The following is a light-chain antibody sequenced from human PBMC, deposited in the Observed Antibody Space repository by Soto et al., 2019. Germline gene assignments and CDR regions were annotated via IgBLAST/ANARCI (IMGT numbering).Light chain of an antibody. CDR3: QQYNSYPWT. Sequence: QMTQSPSTLSASVGDSFTLTCRASQSISSWLAWYQQKPGKAPKLLIYKASSLESGVPSRFSGSGSGTEFTLTISSLQPDDFATYYCQQYNSYPWTFGQGTKVDI. V-gene: IGKV1-5*03. CDR2: KAS. J-gene: IGKJ1*01. CDR1: QSISSW.